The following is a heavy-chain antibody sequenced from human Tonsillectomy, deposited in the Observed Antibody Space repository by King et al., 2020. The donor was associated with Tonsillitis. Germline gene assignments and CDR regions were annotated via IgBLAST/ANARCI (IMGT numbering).Heavy chain of an antibody. D-gene: IGHD3-3*02. J-gene: IGHJ6*02. Sequence: VQLVESGGGVVQPGRSLRLSCAASGFTFSRYAMHWVRQAPGKGLEWVAVISSDGSNKYYADSVKGRFTISRDNSKNTLFLQVNSLRAEDTAVYYCARDVRIDPPYYYCMDVWGQGTTVTVSS. CDR1: GFTFSRYA. V-gene: IGHV3-30*04. CDR3: ARDVRIDPPYYYCMDV. CDR2: ISSDGSNK.